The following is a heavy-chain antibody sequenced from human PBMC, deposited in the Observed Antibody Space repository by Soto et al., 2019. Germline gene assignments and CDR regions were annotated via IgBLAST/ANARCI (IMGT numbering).Heavy chain of an antibody. J-gene: IGHJ4*02. D-gene: IGHD5-18*01. CDR2: INPNGGST. CDR1: GYTFTHYY. V-gene: IGHV1-46*01. Sequence: QVQLAQSGAEVKKPGASVKVSCKASGYTFTHYYIHWVRQAPGQGLEWMGIINPNGGSTTYAQKFRAGFTMTRDTSTSTVYMELSSLRSEDSAVYYCATSVNSAMAFDYWGQGTLVTVSS. CDR3: ATSVNSAMAFDY.